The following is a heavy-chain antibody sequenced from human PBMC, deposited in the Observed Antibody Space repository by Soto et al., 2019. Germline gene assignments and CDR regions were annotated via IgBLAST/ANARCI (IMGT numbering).Heavy chain of an antibody. CDR3: AKDRSENFWVYYYAMDV. D-gene: IGHD6-19*01. CDR1: GFNFGAYA. Sequence: EARLLASGGGLIQPGGSLRLSCEASGFNFGAYAMSWVRQAPGKGLEWVSGISGSSSGTYYTDSVKGRFTISRDNSKNTVYLQMNSLRGEDTAVYYCAKDRSENFWVYYYAMDVWGPGTAVTVSS. J-gene: IGHJ6*02. V-gene: IGHV3-23*01. CDR2: ISGSSSGT.